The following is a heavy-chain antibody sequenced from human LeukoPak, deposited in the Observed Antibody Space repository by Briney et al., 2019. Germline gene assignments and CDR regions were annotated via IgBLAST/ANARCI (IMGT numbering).Heavy chain of an antibody. V-gene: IGHV3-7*03. CDR1: GFTFNDYW. CDR3: ARVRLANTPEFFQH. CDR2: IKQDGGEK. J-gene: IGHJ1*01. Sequence: GGSLRLSCAASGFTFNDYWMSWVRQAPGKGLEWVASIKQDGGEKRYMDSVKGRFTISRDNTENSLYLQMNSLGAEDTALYYCARVRLANTPEFFQHWGQGTLVTVSS. D-gene: IGHD3-9*01.